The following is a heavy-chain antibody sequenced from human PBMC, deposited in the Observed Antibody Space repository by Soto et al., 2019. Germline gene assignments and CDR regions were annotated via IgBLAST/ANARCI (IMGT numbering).Heavy chain of an antibody. Sequence: SETLSLTCAVSGGSISSYYWSWIRQPPGKGLEWIGYIYYSGSINYNPSLKSRVIISDDTSKNQFSLRLSSVTAADTAVYYCARAYYDTSGYRLDSRAQRIPVTVSS. J-gene: IGHJ5*01. CDR1: GGSISSYY. CDR3: ARAYYDTSGYRLDS. V-gene: IGHV4-59*01. CDR2: IYYSGSI. D-gene: IGHD3-22*01.